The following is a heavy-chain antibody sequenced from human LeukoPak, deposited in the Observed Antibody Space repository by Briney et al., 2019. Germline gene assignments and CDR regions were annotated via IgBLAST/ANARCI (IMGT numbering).Heavy chain of an antibody. Sequence: SETLPLTCTVSGDSISAYYWSWVRQPPGKGLEWIAFVHKTGSINYNPSLKSRATISMDTSNSQFSLHVNSVTAADTAVYYCTKYGGSPANYFDSWGPGTLSPSPQ. CDR2: VHKTGSI. CDR3: TKYGGSPANYFDS. CDR1: GDSISAYY. J-gene: IGHJ4*02. D-gene: IGHD1-26*01. V-gene: IGHV4-59*08.